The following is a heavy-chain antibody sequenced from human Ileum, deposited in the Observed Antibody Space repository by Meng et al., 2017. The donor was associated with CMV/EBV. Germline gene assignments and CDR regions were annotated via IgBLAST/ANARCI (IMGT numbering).Heavy chain of an antibody. J-gene: IGHJ4*02. D-gene: IGHD6-6*01. V-gene: IGHV5-51*01. Sequence: GGSLRLSCTGSGYSFSSYWIGWVRQMPGKGRGWMGIIYPSDADTRYSPSFQGQVTISADKSISTAYLQWSSLQASDTAMYYCARPRDRGGARPNYFDYWGQGTLVTVSS. CDR2: IYPSDADT. CDR1: GYSFSSYW. CDR3: ARPRDRGGARPNYFDY.